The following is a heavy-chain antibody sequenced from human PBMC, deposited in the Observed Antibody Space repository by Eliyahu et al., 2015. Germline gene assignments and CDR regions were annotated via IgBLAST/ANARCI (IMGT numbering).Heavy chain of an antibody. D-gene: IGHD3-9*01. V-gene: IGHV3-30-3*01. J-gene: IGHJ6*02. CDR3: ATDIVTGSGGMDV. CDR1: XFXFVVYT. CDR2: XSXXGSNK. Sequence: QVQLVESGGGVVQPGRSLRLSCAAXXFXFVVYTMPWXRQAPGQGLGWVSLXSXXGSNKYYADSVKGRFTISRDNSMNTLYLQLNSLRTEDTAVYYCATDIVTGSGGMDVWGQGTTVTVSS.